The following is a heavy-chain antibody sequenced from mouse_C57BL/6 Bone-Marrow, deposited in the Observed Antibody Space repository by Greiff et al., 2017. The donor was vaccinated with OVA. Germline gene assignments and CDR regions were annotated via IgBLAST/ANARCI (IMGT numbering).Heavy chain of an antibody. CDR1: GYTFTDYY. CDR3: ARGTTMVTTGYYFDY. V-gene: IGHV1-19*01. Sequence: VQLKESGPVLVKPGASVKMSCKASGYTFTDYYMNWVKQSHGKSLEWIGVINPYNGGTSYNQKFKGKATLTVDKSSSTAYMELNSLTSEDSAVYYCARGTTMVTTGYYFDYWGQGTTLTVSS. D-gene: IGHD2-2*01. CDR2: INPYNGGT. J-gene: IGHJ2*01.